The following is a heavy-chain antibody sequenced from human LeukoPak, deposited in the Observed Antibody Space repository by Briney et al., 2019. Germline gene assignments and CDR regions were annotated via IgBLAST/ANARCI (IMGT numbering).Heavy chain of an antibody. CDR2: IIPIFGTA. D-gene: IGHD3-22*01. Sequence: SVKVSCKASVGTFSSYAISWVRQAPGQGLEWMGGIIPIFGTANYAQKFQGRVTITTDESTSTAYMELSSLRSEDTAVYYCASTSPRGDSSGYYYVDWGQGTLVTVSS. CDR3: ASTSPRGDSSGYYYVD. J-gene: IGHJ4*02. CDR1: VGTFSSYA. V-gene: IGHV1-69*05.